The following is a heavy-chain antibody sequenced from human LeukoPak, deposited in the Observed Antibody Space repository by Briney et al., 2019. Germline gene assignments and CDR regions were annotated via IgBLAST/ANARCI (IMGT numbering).Heavy chain of an antibody. Sequence: ASVKVSCKASGYTFTSYDINWVRQATGQGLEWMGWMNPNSGNTGYAQKFQGRVTMTRNTSISTAYMELSSLRSEDTAVYYCARGRTYSGYDGLGYWGQGTLVTVSS. CDR2: MNPNSGNT. V-gene: IGHV1-8*01. D-gene: IGHD5-12*01. J-gene: IGHJ4*02. CDR3: ARGRTYSGYDGLGY. CDR1: GYTFTSYD.